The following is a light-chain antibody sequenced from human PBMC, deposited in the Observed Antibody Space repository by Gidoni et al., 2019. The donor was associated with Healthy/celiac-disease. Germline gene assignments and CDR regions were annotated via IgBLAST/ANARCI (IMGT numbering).Light chain of an antibody. CDR3: QAWDSSTVV. J-gene: IGLJ1*01. V-gene: IGLV3-1*01. Sequence: SYELTQPPSVYVSPGQTASIPCPGDKLGDKYACWYQQKPGQSPVLVIYQDSNRPSGIPERFSGSNSGNTATLTISGTQAMDEADYYCQAWDSSTVVFGTGTKVTVL. CDR2: QDS. CDR1: KLGDKY.